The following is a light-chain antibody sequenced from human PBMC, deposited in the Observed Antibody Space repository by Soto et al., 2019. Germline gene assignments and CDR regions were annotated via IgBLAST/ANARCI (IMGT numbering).Light chain of an antibody. J-gene: IGLJ1*01. CDR2: GNS. CDR1: SSNIGAGYD. V-gene: IGLV1-40*01. CDR3: QSYDRSLSGSSV. Sequence: QSVLTQPPSVSGAPGQRVTISCTGSSSNIGAGYDVHWYQQLPGTAPKLLIYGNSNRPSGVPDRFSGSKSGTSASLAITGLQAEDEADYYCQSYDRSLSGSSVFGTGTQLTVL.